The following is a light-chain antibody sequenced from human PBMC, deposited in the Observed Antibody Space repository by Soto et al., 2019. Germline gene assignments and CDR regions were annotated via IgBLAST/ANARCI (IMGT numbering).Light chain of an antibody. Sequence: QSVLTQPRSVSGSPGQSVTISCTGTSSDVGGYNYVSWYQQHPGKAPKFIIYDVNKRPSGVPDRFSGSKSGTTASLTISGLQADDEADYYCCYYAGSYTMVFGGGTKVTVL. CDR1: SSDVGGYNY. V-gene: IGLV2-11*01. CDR2: DVN. CDR3: CYYAGSYTMV. J-gene: IGLJ2*01.